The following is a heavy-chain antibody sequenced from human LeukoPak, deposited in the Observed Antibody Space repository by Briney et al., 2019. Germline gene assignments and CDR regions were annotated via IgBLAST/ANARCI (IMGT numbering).Heavy chain of an antibody. D-gene: IGHD1-26*01. J-gene: IGHJ3*02. CDR1: GFTFSSYS. Sequence: GGSLRLSCAASGFTFSSYSMNWVRQAPGKGLEWVSSISSSSSYIYYADSVKGRFTISRDNAKNSLYLQMNSLRAEDTALYYCAKDKGYSGSYFDAFDIWGQGTMVTVSS. V-gene: IGHV3-21*04. CDR3: AKDKGYSGSYFDAFDI. CDR2: ISSSSSYI.